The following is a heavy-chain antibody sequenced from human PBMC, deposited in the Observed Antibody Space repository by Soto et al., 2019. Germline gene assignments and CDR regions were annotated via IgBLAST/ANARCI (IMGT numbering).Heavy chain of an antibody. V-gene: IGHV3-23*01. CDR2: ISGSGGST. CDR3: AKDLYSSGWPFDY. Sequence: VGSLRLSCAASGFTFSSYAMSWVRQAPGKGLEWVSAISGSGGSTYYADSVKGRFTISRDNSKNTLYLQMNSLRAEDTAVYYCAKDLYSSGWPFDYWGQGTLVTVSS. CDR1: GFTFSSYA. D-gene: IGHD6-19*01. J-gene: IGHJ4*02.